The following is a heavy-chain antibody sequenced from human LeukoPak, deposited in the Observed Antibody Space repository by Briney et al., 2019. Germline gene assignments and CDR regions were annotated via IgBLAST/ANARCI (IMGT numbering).Heavy chain of an antibody. Sequence: SQTLSLTCAVTGGSISSGGYSWSWIQQPPGKGLEWIGYICHSGSTYYNPSLKSRVTISVDRSKNQFSLKLSSVTAADTAVYYCASTRQLWSDYYFDYWGQGTLVTVSS. CDR3: ASTRQLWSDYYFDY. D-gene: IGHD5-18*01. V-gene: IGHV4-30-2*01. CDR2: ICHSGST. CDR1: GGSISSGGYS. J-gene: IGHJ4*02.